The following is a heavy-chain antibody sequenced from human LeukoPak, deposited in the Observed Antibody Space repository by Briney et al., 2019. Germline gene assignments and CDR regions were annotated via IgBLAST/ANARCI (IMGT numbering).Heavy chain of an antibody. CDR3: VRTHGSRTSWNDLAY. CDR1: VYTFTDYY. CDR2: IYPNTGGT. V-gene: IGHV1-2*02. Sequence: GASVKVSCKASVYTFTDYYMHWVRRAPGQGLGWMGWIYPNTGGTTFAQMFQGRVTMTRDTSISTAYMELSRLTCDDTAVYFCVRTHGSRTSWNDLAYWGQGTLVTVSS. D-gene: IGHD2-2*01. J-gene: IGHJ4*02.